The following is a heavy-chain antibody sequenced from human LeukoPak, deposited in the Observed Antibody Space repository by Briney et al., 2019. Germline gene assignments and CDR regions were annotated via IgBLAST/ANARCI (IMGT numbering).Heavy chain of an antibody. CDR3: ARNLHYDFWSGYSNWFDP. CDR1: GYTFTGYY. J-gene: IGHJ5*02. D-gene: IGHD3-3*01. V-gene: IGHV1-2*02. CDR2: INPNSGGT. Sequence: GASVKVSCKASGYTFTGYYMHWVRQAPGQGLEWMGWINPNSGGTNYAQKFQGRGTMTRDTSISTAYMELSRLRSDDTAVYYCARNLHYDFWSGYSNWFDPWGQGTLVTVSS.